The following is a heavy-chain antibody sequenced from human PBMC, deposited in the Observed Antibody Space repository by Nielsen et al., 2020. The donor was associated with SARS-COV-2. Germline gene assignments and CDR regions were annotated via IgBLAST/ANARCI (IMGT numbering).Heavy chain of an antibody. CDR1: GFTVSNTY. CDR2: IYSAGNT. V-gene: IGHV3-53*01. D-gene: IGHD6-13*01. J-gene: IGHJ4*02. CDR3: ARASPTAAASIYYYSDF. Sequence: GESLKISCAASGFTVSNTYMNWVRQAPGKGLEEVSVIYSAGNTDYADSVKGRFTISRDNSRNILYLQMNSLRAEDTAVYYCARASPTAAASIYYYSDFWGQGTQVTVSS.